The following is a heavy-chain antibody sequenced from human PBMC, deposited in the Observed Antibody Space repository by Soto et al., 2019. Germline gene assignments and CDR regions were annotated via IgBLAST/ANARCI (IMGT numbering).Heavy chain of an antibody. CDR2: IKQDGSEK. J-gene: IGHJ4*02. V-gene: IGHV3-7*01. CDR1: GFNFGDSW. Sequence: EVQLMESGGGLVQPGGSLRLSCAASGFNFGDSWMAWVRQAPGTGLEWVADIKQDGSEKNYVDSVKGRVTISRDDAKNSLYLQMNSLRAEDTAVYYCARDPCYGAIDYWGLGNLVTVSS. CDR3: ARDPCYGAIDY. D-gene: IGHD2-2*01.